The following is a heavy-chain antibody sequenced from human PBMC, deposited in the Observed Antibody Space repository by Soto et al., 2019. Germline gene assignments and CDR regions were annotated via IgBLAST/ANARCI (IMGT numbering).Heavy chain of an antibody. V-gene: IGHV3-30*03. Sequence: GGSLRLSCAASGFTFSSYGMHWVRQAPGKGLEWVAVISYDGSNKYYADSVKGRFTISRDNSKNTLYLQMNSLRAEDTAVYYCARGSSSGWSRGVPFDIWGQGTMVTVSS. CDR2: ISYDGSNK. CDR1: GFTFSSYG. J-gene: IGHJ3*02. CDR3: ARGSSSGWSRGVPFDI. D-gene: IGHD6-19*01.